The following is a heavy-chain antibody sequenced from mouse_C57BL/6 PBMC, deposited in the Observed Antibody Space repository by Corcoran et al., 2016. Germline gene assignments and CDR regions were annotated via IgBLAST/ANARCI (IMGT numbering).Heavy chain of an antibody. V-gene: IGHV1-80*01. CDR3: ATAHYYGSSYRYFDV. D-gene: IGHD1-1*01. J-gene: IGHJ1*03. Sequence: QVQLQQSGAELVKPGASVKISCKASGYAFSSYWMNWVKQRPGKGLEWIGQIYPGDGDTNYNGKFKGKATLTADKSSSTAYMQLSSLTSEDSAVYFCATAHYYGSSYRYFDVWGTGTTVTVSS. CDR2: IYPGDGDT. CDR1: GYAFSSYW.